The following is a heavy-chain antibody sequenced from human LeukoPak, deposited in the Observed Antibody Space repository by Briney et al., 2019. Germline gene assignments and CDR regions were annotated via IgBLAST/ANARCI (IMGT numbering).Heavy chain of an antibody. J-gene: IGHJ6*02. V-gene: IGHV3-30-3*01. D-gene: IGHD5-24*01. CDR1: GFPFSSYA. CDR2: ISYDGSNK. Sequence: GGSLRLSCAASGFPFSSYAMHWVRQAPGKGLEWVAVISYDGSNKYYADSVKGRFTISRDNSKNTLYLQMNSLRAEDTAVYYCARDVEMATTYYYYGMDVWGQGTTVTVSS. CDR3: ARDVEMATTYYYYGMDV.